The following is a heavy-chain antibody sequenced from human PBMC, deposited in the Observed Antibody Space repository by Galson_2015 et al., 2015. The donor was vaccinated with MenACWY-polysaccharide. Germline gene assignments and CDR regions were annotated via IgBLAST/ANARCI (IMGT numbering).Heavy chain of an antibody. CDR3: ARKDHGTGSMDV. J-gene: IGHJ6*02. Sequence: QSGAEVKKPGESLTISCTASGSLFPSFAIGWVRQMPGKGLEWLGIIYPSDSDVKYNPSFQGQVTFSADRSTNTAYLQWSSLKASDSAMYYCARKDHGTGSMDVWGQGTTVTVSS. V-gene: IGHV5-51*01. D-gene: IGHD3-10*01. CDR1: GSLFPSFA. CDR2: IYPSDSDV.